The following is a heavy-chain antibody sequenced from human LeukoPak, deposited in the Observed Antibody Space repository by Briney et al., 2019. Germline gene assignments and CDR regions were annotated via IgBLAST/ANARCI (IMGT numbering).Heavy chain of an antibody. CDR2: ISWNSGSI. CDR1: GFTFDDYA. V-gene: IGHV3-9*01. D-gene: IGHD6-13*01. CDR3: ALGYSSSWYRGLFDY. Sequence: GRSLRLSCAASGFTFDDYAMHWVRQAPGRGQEWVSGISWNSGSIGYADSVKGRFTISRDNAKNSLYLQMNSLRAEDTALYYCALGYSSSWYRGLFDYWGQGTLVTVSS. J-gene: IGHJ4*02.